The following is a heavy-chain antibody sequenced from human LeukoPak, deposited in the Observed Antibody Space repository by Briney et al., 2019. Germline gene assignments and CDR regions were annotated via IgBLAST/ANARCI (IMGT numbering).Heavy chain of an antibody. CDR3: ARGPSLYDSSGFHFDY. D-gene: IGHD3-22*01. V-gene: IGHV4-34*01. CDR2: INHSGST. J-gene: IGHJ4*02. CDR1: GGSFSVYY. Sequence: SETLSLTCAVYGGSFSVYYWSWIRQPPGKGLEWIGEINHSGSTNYNPSLKSRVTISVDTSKNQFSLKLSSVTAADTAVYYCARGPSLYDSSGFHFDYWGQGTLVTVSS.